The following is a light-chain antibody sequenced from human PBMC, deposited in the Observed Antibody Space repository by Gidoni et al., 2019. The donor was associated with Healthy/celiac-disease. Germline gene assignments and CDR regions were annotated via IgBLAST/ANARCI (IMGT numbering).Light chain of an antibody. CDR2: DAS. Sequence: EIVLTQSPATLSLSPGERATLSCRASQSVSSYLAWYQQQPGQAPQLLIYDASNRATGIPARFSGSGSGTAFTLTISSLVPEDFAVYYCQQRSNWPWTFGQGTKVEIK. V-gene: IGKV3-11*01. CDR1: QSVSSY. CDR3: QQRSNWPWT. J-gene: IGKJ1*01.